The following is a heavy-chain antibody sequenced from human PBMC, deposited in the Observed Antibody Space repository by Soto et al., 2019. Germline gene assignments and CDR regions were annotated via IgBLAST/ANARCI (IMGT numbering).Heavy chain of an antibody. D-gene: IGHD3-22*01. CDR2: IYSGGST. Sequence: GGSLRLSCAASGFTVSSNYMSWVRQAPGKGLEWVSDIYSGGSTYYADSVKGRFTISRDNSKNTLYLQMNSLRAEDTAVYYCARGRDYYDSSALFWGQGTMVTVSS. V-gene: IGHV3-53*01. J-gene: IGHJ3*01. CDR3: ARGRDYYDSSALF. CDR1: GFTVSSNY.